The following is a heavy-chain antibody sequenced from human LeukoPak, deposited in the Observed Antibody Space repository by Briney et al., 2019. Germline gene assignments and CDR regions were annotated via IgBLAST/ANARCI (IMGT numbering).Heavy chain of an antibody. CDR2: INPNSGGT. Sequence: ASVKASCKASGYTFTGYYLHWVRQAPGQGLEWVGWINPNSGGTNYAQKFQGRVTMTRDTSISTAYMELSRLRSDDTAVYYCARDRCSGGSCSYYFDYWGQGTLVTVSS. V-gene: IGHV1-2*02. CDR1: GYTFTGYY. CDR3: ARDRCSGGSCSYYFDY. D-gene: IGHD2-15*01. J-gene: IGHJ4*02.